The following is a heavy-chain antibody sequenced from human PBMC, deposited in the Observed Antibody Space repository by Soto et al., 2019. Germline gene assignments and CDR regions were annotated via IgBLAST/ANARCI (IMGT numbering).Heavy chain of an antibody. D-gene: IGHD2-2*01. CDR2: ISYDGSNK. V-gene: IGHV3-30*18. CDR3: AKDIVLVPAADSDAFDI. J-gene: IGHJ3*02. CDR1: GFTFSSYG. Sequence: QVQLVESGGGVVQPGRSLRLSCAASGFTFSSYGMHWVRQAPGKGLEWVAVISYDGSNKYYADSVKGRFTISRDNYKNTLYLQMNSLRAEDTAVYYCAKDIVLVPAADSDAFDIWGQGTMVTVSS.